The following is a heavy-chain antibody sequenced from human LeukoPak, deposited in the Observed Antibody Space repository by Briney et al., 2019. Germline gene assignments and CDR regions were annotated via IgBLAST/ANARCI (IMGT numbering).Heavy chain of an antibody. CDR3: ARDSWGTTVTTFDY. CDR2: INHSGST. D-gene: IGHD4-17*01. Sequence: PSETLSLTCAVYGGSFSGYYWSWIRQPPGKGLEWIGEINHSGSTNYNPSLKSRVTISVDTSKNQFSLKLSSVTAADTAVYYCARDSWGTTVTTFDYWGQGTLVTVSS. V-gene: IGHV4-34*01. CDR1: GGSFSGYY. J-gene: IGHJ4*02.